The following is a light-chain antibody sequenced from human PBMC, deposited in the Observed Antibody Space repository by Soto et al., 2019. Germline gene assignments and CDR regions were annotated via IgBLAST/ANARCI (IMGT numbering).Light chain of an antibody. CDR2: DAY. V-gene: IGKV1-33*01. J-gene: IGKJ3*01. CDR3: PHYNNLPPT. CDR1: QDISNS. Sequence: DIKMTQSPSSLSASVGDRVTISCQASQDISNSLNWYQQKPGKAPELLIYDAYNLETGDPSRYSGSGTGTDFTLTINRLQPEDIATYYCPHYNNLPPTFGPGTNVYVK.